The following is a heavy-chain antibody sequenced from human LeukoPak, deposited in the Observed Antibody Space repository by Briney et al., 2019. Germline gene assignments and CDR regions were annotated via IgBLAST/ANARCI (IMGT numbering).Heavy chain of an antibody. D-gene: IGHD6-19*01. CDR1: GYSFTSYW. Sequence: PGESLKISCKGSGYSFTSYWIGWVRQMPGKGLEWMGIIYPGDSDTRYSPSFQGQVTISADKSISTAYLQWSSLKASDTAMYYCARLSRWGAVAGTLSYFDYWGQGTLVTVSS. V-gene: IGHV5-51*01. CDR2: IYPGDSDT. J-gene: IGHJ4*02. CDR3: ARLSRWGAVAGTLSYFDY.